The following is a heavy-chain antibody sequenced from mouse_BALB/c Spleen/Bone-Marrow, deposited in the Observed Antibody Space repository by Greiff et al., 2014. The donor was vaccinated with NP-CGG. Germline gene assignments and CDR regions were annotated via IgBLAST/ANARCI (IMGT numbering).Heavy chain of an antibody. V-gene: IGHV3-5*02. J-gene: IGHJ2*01. Sequence: DVQLVESGPGLVKPSQTVSLTCTVTGISITTGNYRWSWIRQFPGNKLEWIGYIYYSGTITYNPSLTSRTTITRDTSKNQFFLEMNSLTAEDTATYYCARDGGDVDFDYWGQGTTLTVSS. CDR1: GISITTGNYR. D-gene: IGHD3-3*01. CDR3: ARDGGDVDFDY. CDR2: IYYSGTI.